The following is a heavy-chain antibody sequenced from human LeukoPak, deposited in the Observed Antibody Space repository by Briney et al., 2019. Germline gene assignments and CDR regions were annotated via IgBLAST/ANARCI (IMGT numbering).Heavy chain of an antibody. CDR3: ARGRYCSSSSCYAGAYDI. CDR1: GFTFSNYC. CDR2: ITQDGSEN. V-gene: IGHV3-7*04. Sequence: GGSLRLSCAASGFTFSNYCMTWVRQAPGKGLERVATITQDGSENYYVDSVRGRFTMSRYNAKNSLFLQMNSLRAGDTTLYLCARGRYCSSSSCYAGAYDIWGEGAMVTVSS. D-gene: IGHD2-2*01. J-gene: IGHJ3*02.